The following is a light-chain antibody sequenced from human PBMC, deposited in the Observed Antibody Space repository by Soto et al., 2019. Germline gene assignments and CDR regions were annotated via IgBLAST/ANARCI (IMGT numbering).Light chain of an antibody. CDR3: QQSYSRPYT. Sequence: DIEITQSPSSLSASVGDRVAITCRASQTISTYLNWYHQKPGTAPKLLIYTASSLQGGVPPRFSGNGSGTLFTLTLSSLQPEDSGIYYCQQSYSRPYTFGQVTKVDIK. CDR1: QTISTY. J-gene: IGKJ2*01. CDR2: TAS. V-gene: IGKV1-39*01.